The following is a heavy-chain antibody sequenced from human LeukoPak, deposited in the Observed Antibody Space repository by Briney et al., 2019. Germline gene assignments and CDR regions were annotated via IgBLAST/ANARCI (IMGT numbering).Heavy chain of an antibody. Sequence: GVSLRLSCAASGFTFDDYAMHWVRQAPGKGLEWVSLISGDGGSTYYADSVKGRFTISRDNSKNTLYLQMNSLRAEDTAVYYCARETRLLWFGEIGYFDYWGQGTLVTVSS. V-gene: IGHV3-43*02. J-gene: IGHJ4*02. CDR3: ARETRLLWFGEIGYFDY. D-gene: IGHD3-10*01. CDR1: GFTFDDYA. CDR2: ISGDGGST.